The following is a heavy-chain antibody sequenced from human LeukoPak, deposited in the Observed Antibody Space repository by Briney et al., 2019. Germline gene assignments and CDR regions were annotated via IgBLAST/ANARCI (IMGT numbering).Heavy chain of an antibody. CDR2: IYYSATT. CDR1: GGSIRNNNYY. J-gene: IGHJ2*01. D-gene: IGHD5-18*01. Sequence: PSETLSLTCTVSGGSIRNNNYYWAWVRQPPGTGLEWLGSIYYSATTYYNPSLKSRVTISVDTSKNQFSLKLTSVTAADTAVYYCAIPNVDTAMAGLYWFFDVGGRGTLVTVSS. V-gene: IGHV4-39*01. CDR3: AIPNVDTAMAGLYWFFDV.